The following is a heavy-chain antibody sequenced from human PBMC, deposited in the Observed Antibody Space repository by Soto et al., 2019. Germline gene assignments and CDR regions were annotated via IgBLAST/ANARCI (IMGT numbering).Heavy chain of an antibody. V-gene: IGHV3-33*01. Sequence: GGPLRVSWAASGCTFSSYGRRWVRQAQGKGLEWVAVIWYDGSNKYYADSVKGRFTISRDNSKNTLYLQMNSLRAEDTAVYYCARDSRCTSCYSHGMDVWGQGTTVTVSS. J-gene: IGHJ6*02. CDR2: IWYDGSNK. D-gene: IGHD2-2*02. CDR3: ARDSRCTSCYSHGMDV. CDR1: GCTFSSYG.